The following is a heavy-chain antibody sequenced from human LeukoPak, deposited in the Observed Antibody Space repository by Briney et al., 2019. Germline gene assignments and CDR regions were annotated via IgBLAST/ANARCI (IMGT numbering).Heavy chain of an antibody. CDR1: GGSITSTIDY. CDR3: VRHQCSGIRCYNFYFYGMDV. D-gene: IGHD2-2*02. V-gene: IGHV4-39*01. CDR2: IYYSTST. Sequence: SETLSLTCTVSGGSITSTIDYWGWVRQPPGKGLEWIATIYYSTSTQYNPSLKSRVTMSIDTSKNQFSLKLSSMTAADTAVYYCVRHQCSGIRCYNFYFYGMDVWGQGTTVTVSS. J-gene: IGHJ6*02.